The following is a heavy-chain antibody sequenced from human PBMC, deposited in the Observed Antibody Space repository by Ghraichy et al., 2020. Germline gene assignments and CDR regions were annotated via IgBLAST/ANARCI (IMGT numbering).Heavy chain of an antibody. D-gene: IGHD3-10*01. Sequence: SETLSLTCAVYGGSFSGYYWSWIRQPPGKGLEWIGEINHSGSTNYNPSLKSRVTISVDTSKNQFSLKLSSVTAADTAVYYCARGSGFTMVRGLDYWGQGTLVTVSS. CDR2: INHSGST. CDR3: ARGSGFTMVRGLDY. CDR1: GGSFSGYY. V-gene: IGHV4-34*01. J-gene: IGHJ4*02.